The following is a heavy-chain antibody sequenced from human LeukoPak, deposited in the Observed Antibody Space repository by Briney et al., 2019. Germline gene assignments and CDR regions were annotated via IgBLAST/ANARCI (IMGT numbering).Heavy chain of an antibody. J-gene: IGHJ4*02. CDR3: ARLVRSGYYFDY. Sequence: SETLSLTCTVSGGSISSSSYYRGWIRQPPGKGLEWIGSIYYSGSTYYNPSLKSRVTISVDTSKNQFSLKLSSVTAADTAVYYCARLVRSGYYFDYWGQGTLVTVSS. CDR1: GGSISSSSYY. D-gene: IGHD3-3*01. CDR2: IYYSGST. V-gene: IGHV4-39*01.